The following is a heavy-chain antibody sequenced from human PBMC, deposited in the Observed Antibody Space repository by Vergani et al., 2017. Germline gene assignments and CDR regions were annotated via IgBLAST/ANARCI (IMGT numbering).Heavy chain of an antibody. J-gene: IGHJ4*02. CDR3: ARAHAMGYGGSLPFDY. CDR2: IYTSGST. V-gene: IGHV4-61*02. D-gene: IGHD4-23*01. CDR1: GGSISSGSYY. Sequence: QMQLQESGPGLVKPSQTLSLTCTVSGGSISSGSYYWSWIRQPAGKGLEWIGRIYTSGSTNYNPSLKSRVTISVDTSKNQFSLKLSSVNAADTAVYYCARAHAMGYGGSLPFDYWGQGTLVTVSS.